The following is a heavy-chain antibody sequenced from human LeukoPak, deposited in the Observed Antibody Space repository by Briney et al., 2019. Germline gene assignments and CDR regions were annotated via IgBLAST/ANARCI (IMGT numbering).Heavy chain of an antibody. D-gene: IGHD6-19*01. J-gene: IGHJ4*02. Sequence: GGSLRLSCAASGFNFSDYYIHWIRQAPGEGLEWVSYISSSGRTTYYTESVKGRFTISRDNAKNSLYLQMTSLRVEDTAMFYCARDLTSGWLTADYWGQGTLVTVSS. CDR2: ISSSGRTT. V-gene: IGHV3-11*01. CDR3: ARDLTSGWLTADY. CDR1: GFNFSDYY.